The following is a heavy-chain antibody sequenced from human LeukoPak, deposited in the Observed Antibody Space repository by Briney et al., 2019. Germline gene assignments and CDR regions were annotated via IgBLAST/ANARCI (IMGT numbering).Heavy chain of an antibody. J-gene: IGHJ4*02. CDR2: ISAYNGNT. CDR1: GGTFSSYA. V-gene: IGHV1-18*01. Sequence: ASVTVSCKASGGTFSSYAISWVRQAPGQGLEWMGWISAYNGNTNYAQKLQGRVTMTTDTSTSTAYMELRSLRSDDTAVYYCARDEYCSSTSCSTFLDYWGQGTLVTVSS. D-gene: IGHD2-2*02. CDR3: ARDEYCSSTSCSTFLDY.